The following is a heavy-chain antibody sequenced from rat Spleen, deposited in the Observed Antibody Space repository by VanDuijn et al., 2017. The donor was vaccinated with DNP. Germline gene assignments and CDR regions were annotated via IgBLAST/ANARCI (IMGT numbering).Heavy chain of an antibody. CDR2: INNAGST. CDR3: AIQLGVFDY. CDR1: GDSVTSDYR. Sequence: EVQLQESGPGLVKPSQSLSLTCSVTGDSVTSDYRWNWIRKFPGDKLEWMGYINNAGSTNYNPSLKSRFSITRDTSKNQFFLQVNSVRDEDTATYYCAIQLGVFDYWGQGVMVIVSS. D-gene: IGHD5-1*01. J-gene: IGHJ2*01. V-gene: IGHV3-3*01.